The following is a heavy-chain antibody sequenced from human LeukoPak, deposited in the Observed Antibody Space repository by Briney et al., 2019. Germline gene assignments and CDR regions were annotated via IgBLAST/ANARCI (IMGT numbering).Heavy chain of an antibody. CDR3: AKGQELDDGVFDS. J-gene: IGHJ4*02. CDR2: VSGSGAST. CDR1: GFTFSSYT. D-gene: IGHD1-1*01. V-gene: IGHV3-64*04. Sequence: GGSLRLSCSASGFTFSSYTMHWVRQAPGKGLDYVSAVSGSGASTYNADSVKGRFTISRDNSKKTLYLQLNSLRVEDTAIYYCAKGQELDDGVFDSWGQGTLVTVSS.